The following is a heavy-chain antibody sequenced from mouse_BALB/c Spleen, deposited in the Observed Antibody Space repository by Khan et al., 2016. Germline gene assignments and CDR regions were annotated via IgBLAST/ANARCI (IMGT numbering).Heavy chain of an antibody. CDR2: IDTSDGYI. V-gene: IGHV1-69*01. CDR3: ARSDYGNYYETLDY. Sequence: QVRLQQSGAELVMPGASVKMSCKASGYTFTDYWMHWVKQRPGQGLEWIGAIDTSDGYISCNQKFKGKATLTVDESSSTAYMQLSSLTYEDTAVYYCARSDYGNYYETLDYWGQGTSGTVSS. J-gene: IGHJ4*01. CDR1: GYTFTDYW. D-gene: IGHD2-1*01.